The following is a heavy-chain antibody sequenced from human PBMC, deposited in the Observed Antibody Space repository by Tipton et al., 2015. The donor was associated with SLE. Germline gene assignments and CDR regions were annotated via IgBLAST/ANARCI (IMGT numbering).Heavy chain of an antibody. CDR2: FYSGIT. CDR3: VGRGHYFDY. V-gene: IGHV4-59*11. Sequence: TLSLTCIVSGGSISGHRWSWIRQTPEKGLEWIGYFYSGITNYNPSLKSRVTISVDTSNNQFSLKLNSMTAADTAVYYCVGRGHYFDYWGQGRLVTVSS. CDR1: GGSISGHR. D-gene: IGHD3-10*01. J-gene: IGHJ4*02.